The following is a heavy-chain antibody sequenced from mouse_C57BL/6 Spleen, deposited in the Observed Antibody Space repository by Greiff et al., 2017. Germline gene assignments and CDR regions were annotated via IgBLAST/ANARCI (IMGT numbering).Heavy chain of an antibody. CDR2: IYPGSGST. Sequence: QVQLQQPGAELVKPGASVKMSCKASGYTFTSYWITWVKQRPGQGLEWIGDIYPGSGSTNYNEKYKSKATLTVDTSSSTAYMQLSSLTSEDSAVYYCASQLGNYAMDYWGQGTSVTVSS. CDR3: ASQLGNYAMDY. J-gene: IGHJ4*01. D-gene: IGHD4-1*02. CDR1: GYTFTSYW. V-gene: IGHV1-55*01.